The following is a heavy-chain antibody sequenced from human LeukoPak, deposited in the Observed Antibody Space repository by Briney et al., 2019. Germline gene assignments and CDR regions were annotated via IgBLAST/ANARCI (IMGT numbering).Heavy chain of an antibody. CDR3: AELGITMIGGV. V-gene: IGHV3-7*01. Sequence: GGSLRLSCATSGFTFSKYWMSWVRQAPGKGLEWVANIKQDGSEKESVDSVKGRFTISRDNAKNSLYLQISSLRAEDTAVYYCAELGITMIGGVWGKGTTVTISS. D-gene: IGHD3-10*02. CDR1: GFTFSKYW. CDR2: IKQDGSEK. J-gene: IGHJ6*04.